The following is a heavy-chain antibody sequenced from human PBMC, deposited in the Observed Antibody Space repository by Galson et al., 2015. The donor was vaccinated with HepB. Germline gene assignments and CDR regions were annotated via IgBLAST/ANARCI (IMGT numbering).Heavy chain of an antibody. D-gene: IGHD1-26*01. V-gene: IGHV3-48*04. Sequence: SLRLSCAASGFTFSNYGMNWVRQAPGKGLEWISYIRPSPTTTTIKYADAVKGRVTISRDNVKNSLYLQMNSLRAEDTAVYYCARDDKWAFDSWGQGTVVTVSS. CDR1: GFTFSNYG. CDR3: ARDDKWAFDS. CDR2: IRPSPTTTTI. J-gene: IGHJ4*02.